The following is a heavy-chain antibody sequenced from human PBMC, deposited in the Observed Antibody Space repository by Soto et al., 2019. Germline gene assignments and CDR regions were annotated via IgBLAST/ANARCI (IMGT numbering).Heavy chain of an antibody. CDR1: GFTFRDSY. CDR3: VRARYPLSNVWSAFSTG. J-gene: IGHJ4*02. V-gene: IGHV3-23*04. CDR2: IRNDGDTV. Sequence: EVQLVQSGGGLVQPGGSLRLSCAASGFTFRDSYMSWVRQVPGKGLEWISAIRNDGDTVYYVDSVKGRFTISRDNSKHTSSLRMKNLKVQDPAIYYCVRARYPLSNVWSAFSTGWGQGAQVGVSS. D-gene: IGHD3-3*01.